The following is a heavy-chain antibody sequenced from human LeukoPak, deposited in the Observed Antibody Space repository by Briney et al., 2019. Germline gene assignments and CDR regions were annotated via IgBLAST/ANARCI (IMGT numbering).Heavy chain of an antibody. V-gene: IGHV3-23*01. D-gene: IGHD4-17*01. CDR1: GFTFNNYA. J-gene: IGHJ5*02. Sequence: GGSLRLSCAASGFTFNNYAMNWVRQAPGKGLEWVSVISGSGGTTYYADSVKGRFTISRDNAKNSLYLQMNSLRDEDTAVYYCATLTTTVTPWGQGTLVTVSS. CDR3: ATLTTTVTP. CDR2: ISGSGGTT.